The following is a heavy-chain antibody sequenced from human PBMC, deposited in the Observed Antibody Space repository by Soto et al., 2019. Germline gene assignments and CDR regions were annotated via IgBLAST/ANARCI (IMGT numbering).Heavy chain of an antibody. D-gene: IGHD2-2*01. J-gene: IGHJ4*02. CDR3: ARIIGCISTSCYAPRFDY. Sequence: QVTLKESGPVLVKPTETLTLTCTVSGFSLSNARMGVSWIRQPPGKALEWLAHIFSNDEKSYSTSLKSRLTSAKDPAKSQVVLNMTNMDPVDTATYYGARIIGCISTSCYAPRFDYWGQGTLVTVSS. CDR2: IFSNDEK. CDR1: GFSLSNARMG. V-gene: IGHV2-26*01.